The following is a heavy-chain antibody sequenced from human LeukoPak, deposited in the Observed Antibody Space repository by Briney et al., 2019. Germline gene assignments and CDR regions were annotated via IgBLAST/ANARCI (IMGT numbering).Heavy chain of an antibody. V-gene: IGHV3-23*01. CDR1: GFTFSSFA. CDR2: ISDNGGKT. J-gene: IGHJ5*02. Sequence: PGGSLRLSCAASGFTFSSFAMSWVRQAPGKGLEWVSVISDNGGKTYYPDSVKGRFTVSRDNSKSILYLQMNSLRVEDTAVYYCTKALFGSGWHDHWGQGTLVTVSS. CDR3: TKALFGSGWHDH. D-gene: IGHD6-19*01.